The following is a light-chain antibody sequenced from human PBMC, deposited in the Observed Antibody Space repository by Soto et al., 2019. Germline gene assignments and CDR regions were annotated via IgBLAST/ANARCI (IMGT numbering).Light chain of an antibody. CDR2: GTS. Sequence: PGERAPLSCRSSQSVSSTYLAWYQQQPGQAPRLLMSGTSNRATGTPDRFSGSGSGTDFTLTISRLEPEDFALYYCQQRNNWPITFGQGTRLEIK. CDR1: QSVSSTY. V-gene: IGKV3D-20*02. J-gene: IGKJ5*01. CDR3: QQRNNWPIT.